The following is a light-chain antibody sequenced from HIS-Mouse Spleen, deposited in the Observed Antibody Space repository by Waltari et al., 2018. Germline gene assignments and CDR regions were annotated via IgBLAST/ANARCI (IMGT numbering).Light chain of an antibody. V-gene: IGLV3-25*03. CDR1: ALPKQY. J-gene: IGLJ3*02. CDR3: QSADSSGTYWV. Sequence: SYELPQPPSVSVSPGQTARITGAGDALPKQYAYWYQQKPGQAPVLVLYKDSERPSGIPERFSGSSSGTTVTLTISGVQAEDEADYYCQSADSSGTYWVFGGGTKLTVL. CDR2: KDS.